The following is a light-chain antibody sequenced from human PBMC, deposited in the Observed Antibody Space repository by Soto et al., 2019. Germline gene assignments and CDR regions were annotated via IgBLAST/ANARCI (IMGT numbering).Light chain of an antibody. J-gene: IGKJ4*01. V-gene: IGKV3-11*01. CDR3: QQRSNWPCS. CDR2: DAS. Sequence: EIELTQSPATLSVSPGDRATLTCRASEDVSSDLAWYQHKPGKAPRRLIYDASSLATGIPARFSGSGSGTDFTLTISSLEPEDFAAYSCQQRSNWPCSFGGGTKVDI. CDR1: EDVSSD.